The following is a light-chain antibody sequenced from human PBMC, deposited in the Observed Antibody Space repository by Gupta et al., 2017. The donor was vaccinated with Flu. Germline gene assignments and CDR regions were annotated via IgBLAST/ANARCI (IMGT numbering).Light chain of an antibody. CDR3: KQGAHWPWT. CDR1: QGRGDRDGNNY. Sequence: VTFGKPAYSSCSPSQGRGDRDGNNYLDWFQQRPGQAPRRLIYLGSYRDYGVPDRFSGSGSGTXFTLKIXRGEAEDVGIYSCKQGAHWPWTYGXGTTLEIK. CDR2: LGS. J-gene: IGKJ1*01. V-gene: IGKV2-30*01.